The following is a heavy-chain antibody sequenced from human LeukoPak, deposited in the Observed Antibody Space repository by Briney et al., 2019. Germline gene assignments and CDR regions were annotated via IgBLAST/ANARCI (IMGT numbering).Heavy chain of an antibody. J-gene: IGHJ4*02. CDR1: GFTFSNAW. V-gene: IGHV3-11*04. CDR3: ARALTTVTTFDY. CDR2: ISSSGSNI. D-gene: IGHD4-17*01. Sequence: GGSLRLSCAASGFTFSNAWMSWVRQAPGKGLEWVSYISSSGSNIYYADSVKGRFTISRDNAKNSLYLQMNSLRAEDTAVYYCARALTTVTTFDYWAREPWSPSPQ.